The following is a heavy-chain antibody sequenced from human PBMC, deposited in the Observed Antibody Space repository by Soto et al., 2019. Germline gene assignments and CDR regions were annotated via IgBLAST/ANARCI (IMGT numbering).Heavy chain of an antibody. D-gene: IGHD2-2*01. J-gene: IGHJ5*02. Sequence: EVQLVESGGGLVKPGGSLRLSCAASGFTFSSYSMNWVRQAAGKGLKWVSSISSSSSYIYYADSVKGRFTSSRDNAKNSLYLQMTSLRAEDTAVYYCARSGMGTSCATWAQGTLVTVTS. CDR1: GFTFSSYS. CDR3: ARSGMGTSCAT. CDR2: ISSSSSYI. V-gene: IGHV3-21*01.